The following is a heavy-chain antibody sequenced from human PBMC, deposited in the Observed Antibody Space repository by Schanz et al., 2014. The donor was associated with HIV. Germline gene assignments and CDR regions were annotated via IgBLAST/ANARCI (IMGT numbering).Heavy chain of an antibody. D-gene: IGHD6-13*01. CDR2: LSHDGSQK. J-gene: IGHJ4*02. CDR3: AKVGRIYSTTWIDH. V-gene: IGHV3-30*18. Sequence: QDQLVESGGGVVQSGRSLRLSCAASGFTFSSYVMHWVRQAPGKGLEWVAVLSHDGSQKFYADSVKGRFTISRDNSKNTLYLQMNSLRPEDTAVYYCAKVGRIYSTTWIDHWGQGTLVTVSS. CDR1: GFTFSSYV.